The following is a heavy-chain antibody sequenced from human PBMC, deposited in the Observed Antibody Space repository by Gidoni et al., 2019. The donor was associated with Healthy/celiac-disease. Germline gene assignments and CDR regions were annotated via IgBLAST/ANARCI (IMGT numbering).Heavy chain of an antibody. Sequence: EVQLLESGGGLVQPGGSLRLSCAASGFTFSSYAMSWVRQAPGKGLEWVSAISGSGGSTYYADSVKGRFTISRDNSKNTLYLQMNSLRAEDTAVYYCAKHLLRYQLLSYAFDIWGQGTMVTVSS. D-gene: IGHD2-2*01. CDR1: GFTFSSYA. CDR3: AKHLLRYQLLSYAFDI. CDR2: ISGSGGST. J-gene: IGHJ3*02. V-gene: IGHV3-23*01.